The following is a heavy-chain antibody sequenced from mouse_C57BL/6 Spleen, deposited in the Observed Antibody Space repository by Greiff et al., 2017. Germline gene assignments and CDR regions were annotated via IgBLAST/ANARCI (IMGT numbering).Heavy chain of an antibody. J-gene: IGHJ1*03. CDR1: GLTFSSYA. CDR3: ARDLDTTVPYWYFDV. Sequence: EVMLVESGGGLVKPGGSLKLSCAASGLTFSSYAMSWVRQTPEKRLEWVATISDGGSYTYYQDNVKGRFTISRDNAKNNLYLQMSRLKSEDTAMYYCARDLDTTVPYWYFDVWGTGTTVTVSS. V-gene: IGHV5-4*01. CDR2: ISDGGSYT. D-gene: IGHD1-1*01.